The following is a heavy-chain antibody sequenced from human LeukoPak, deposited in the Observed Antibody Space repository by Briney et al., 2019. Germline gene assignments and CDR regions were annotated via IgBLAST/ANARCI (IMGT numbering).Heavy chain of an antibody. Sequence: GGSLRLSCAASGFTFSSYAMSWVRQAPGKGLEWVSAISGSGGSTYYADSVKGRFTISRDNSKNTLYLQMNSLRAEDTAVYYCARDREQQLTRRGYFDYWGQGTLVTVSS. V-gene: IGHV3-23*01. CDR1: GFTFSSYA. CDR2: ISGSGGST. CDR3: ARDREQQLTRRGYFDY. J-gene: IGHJ4*02. D-gene: IGHD6-13*01.